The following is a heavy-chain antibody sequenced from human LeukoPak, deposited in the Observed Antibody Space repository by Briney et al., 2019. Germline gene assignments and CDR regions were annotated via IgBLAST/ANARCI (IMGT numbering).Heavy chain of an antibody. CDR2: ISNNGSTI. V-gene: IGHV3-11*01. D-gene: IGHD1-26*01. J-gene: IGHJ4*02. CDR1: GFTFSDYY. Sequence: PGGSLRLSCAASGFTFSDYYMSWIRQAPGKGLEWVSYISNNGSTIYYADSVKGRFTISRDNAENSLYLQLNSLRAEDTAVYYCVRRRGSYSFDYWGQGTLVTVSS. CDR3: VRRRGSYSFDY.